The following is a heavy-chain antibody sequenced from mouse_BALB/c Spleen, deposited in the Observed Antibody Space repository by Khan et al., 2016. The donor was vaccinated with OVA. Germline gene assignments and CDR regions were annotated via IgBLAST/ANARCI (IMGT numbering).Heavy chain of an antibody. J-gene: IGHJ4*01. CDR2: IWGGGGA. CDR1: GFSLSRYN. V-gene: IGHV2-6-4*01. CDR3: ARAYYRYDGYYAMDY. Sequence: VQLVESGPGLVAPSQTLSSTCTVSGFSLSRYNIHWVRQPPGKGLEWLGMIWGGGGADYNSDLKSRLSICKENYKSQVFLNMNSLQTDDTAMYYCARAYYRYDGYYAMDYWGQGTSVTVSS. D-gene: IGHD2-14*01.